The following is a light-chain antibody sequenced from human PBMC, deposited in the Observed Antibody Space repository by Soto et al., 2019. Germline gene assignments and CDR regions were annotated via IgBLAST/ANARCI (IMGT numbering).Light chain of an antibody. CDR2: AAS. CDR1: QSISSY. CDR3: QQSYSTPT. Sequence: DIPMTQSPSSLSASVGDRVNITCRASQSISSYLNWYQQKPENCPKLLIYAASSLQSGVPSRFSGSGAGTDFTLTISSLQSEDFATYYCQQSYSTPTFGPGTKLEIK. J-gene: IGKJ2*01. V-gene: IGKV1-39*01.